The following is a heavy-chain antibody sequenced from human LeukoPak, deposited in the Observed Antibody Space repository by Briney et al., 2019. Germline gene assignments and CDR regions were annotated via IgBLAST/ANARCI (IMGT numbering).Heavy chain of an antibody. J-gene: IGHJ4*02. CDR3: ARDGEDYYDSSGYSPYFDY. V-gene: IGHV1-18*01. Sequence: ASVKVSCKASGYTFTSYGISWVRQAPGQGLEWVGWISAYNGNTNYAQKLQGRATMTTDTSTSTAYMELRSLRSDDTAVYYCARDGEDYYDSSGYSPYFDYWGQGTLVTVSS. CDR2: ISAYNGNT. CDR1: GYTFTSYG. D-gene: IGHD3-22*01.